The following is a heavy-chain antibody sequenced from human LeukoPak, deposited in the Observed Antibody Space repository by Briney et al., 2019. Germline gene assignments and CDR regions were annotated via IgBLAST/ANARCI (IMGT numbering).Heavy chain of an antibody. CDR1: GITVSSNF. V-gene: IGHV3-53*04. CDR2: LYSGGST. CDR3: ARGGSTSWFDD. J-gene: IGHJ4*02. D-gene: IGHD2-2*01. Sequence: GGSLRLSCAASGITVSSNFMCWVRQAPGKGLEWASALYSGGSTYYADSVKGRFTISRHESQNTLYFQLNSLRAEDTAVYYCARGGSTSWFDDWGQGTLVTVSS.